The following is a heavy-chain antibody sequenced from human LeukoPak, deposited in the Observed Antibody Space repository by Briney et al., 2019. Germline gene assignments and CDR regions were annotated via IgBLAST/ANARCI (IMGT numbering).Heavy chain of an antibody. Sequence: GGSLRLSCAASGFTFSSYSMNWVRQAPGKGLEWVSSISSSSSYIYYADSVKGRFTISRDNAKNSLYLQMNSLRAEDTAVYYCATYMVRGATYYFDYWGQGTLVTVSS. D-gene: IGHD3-10*01. CDR1: GFTFSSYS. V-gene: IGHV3-21*01. CDR2: ISSSSSYI. CDR3: ATYMVRGATYYFDY. J-gene: IGHJ4*02.